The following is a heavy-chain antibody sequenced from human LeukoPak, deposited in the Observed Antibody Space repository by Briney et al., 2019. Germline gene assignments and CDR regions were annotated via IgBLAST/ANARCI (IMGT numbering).Heavy chain of an antibody. D-gene: IGHD7-27*01. CDR2: IYPADSDT. CDR1: GYIFTNYW. J-gene: IGHJ4*02. Sequence: GESLKISCQVSGYIFTNYWIGWVRQMPGKGLESMGIIYPADSDTRYSPSFQGQVTISADKSISTAYLQWSSLKASDTAMYYCARRVPNWYYFDYWGQGTLVTVSS. V-gene: IGHV5-51*01. CDR3: ARRVPNWYYFDY.